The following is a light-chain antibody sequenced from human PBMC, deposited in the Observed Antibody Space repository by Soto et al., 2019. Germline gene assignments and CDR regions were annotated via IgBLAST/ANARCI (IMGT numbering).Light chain of an antibody. CDR1: SSDVGLYDY. Sequence: QSALTQPASVSGSPGQSITISCTGTSSDVGLYDYVSWYQQHPGKAPQLIIYAVSNRPSGVSNRFSASKSGNTASLFISGLQAEDEADYYCSSYTNDSSYVFGSGTKVTGL. CDR2: AVS. V-gene: IGLV2-14*01. CDR3: SSYTNDSSYV. J-gene: IGLJ1*01.